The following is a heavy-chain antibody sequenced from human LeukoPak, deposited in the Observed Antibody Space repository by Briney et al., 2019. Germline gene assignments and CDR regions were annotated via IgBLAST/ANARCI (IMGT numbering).Heavy chain of an antibody. V-gene: IGHV4-34*01. CDR3: ARGRLRGYYGSGRPFDY. Sequence: PSETLSLTCAVYGGSFSGYYWSWIRQPPGQGLEWIGEINHSGSTNYNPSLKSRVTISVDTSKNQFSLKLSSVTAADTAVYYCARGRLRGYYGSGRPFDYWGQGTLVTVSS. D-gene: IGHD3-10*01. J-gene: IGHJ4*02. CDR1: GGSFSGYY. CDR2: INHSGST.